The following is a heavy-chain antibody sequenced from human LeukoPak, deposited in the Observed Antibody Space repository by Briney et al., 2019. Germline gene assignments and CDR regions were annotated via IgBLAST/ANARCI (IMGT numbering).Heavy chain of an antibody. J-gene: IGHJ4*02. CDR3: ATGVVVVPAAIAVLFDY. CDR2: FDPEDGET. Sequence: ASVEVSCKVSGYTLTELSMHWVRQAPGKGLEWMGGFDPEDGETIYAQKFQGRVTMTEDTSTDTAYMELSSLRSEDTAVYYCATGVVVVPAAIAVLFDYWGQGTLVTVSS. D-gene: IGHD2-2*01. CDR1: GYTLTELS. V-gene: IGHV1-24*01.